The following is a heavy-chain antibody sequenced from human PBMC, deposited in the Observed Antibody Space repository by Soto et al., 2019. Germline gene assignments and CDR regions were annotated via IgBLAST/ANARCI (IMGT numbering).Heavy chain of an antibody. Sequence: QVQLVQSGAEVKKPGASVKVSCKASGYTFNNYGISWVRQAPGQGLEWMGWISPYEEITNHAQSFQGRVTMTIDTSTNTADMELRSLRSDDTALYYCARCYCSVGSCYTCWHFDLWGRGTLVTVSA. V-gene: IGHV1-18*01. CDR3: ARCYCSVGSCYTCWHFDL. CDR2: ISPYEEIT. D-gene: IGHD2-15*01. J-gene: IGHJ2*01. CDR1: GYTFNNYG.